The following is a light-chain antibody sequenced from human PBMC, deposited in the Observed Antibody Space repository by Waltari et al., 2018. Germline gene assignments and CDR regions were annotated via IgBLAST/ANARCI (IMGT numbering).Light chain of an antibody. J-gene: IGKJ2*01. Sequence: EIVMTQSPATLSVSPGDRATLPCRASQSVNSRVAWYQHMPGQAPRLLIYDASTRATGVPARFSASGSGTEFTFTISSMQAEDVALYYCQQYNNWPGTFGQGTKLEIK. CDR1: QSVNSR. CDR2: DAS. V-gene: IGKV3-15*01. CDR3: QQYNNWPGT.